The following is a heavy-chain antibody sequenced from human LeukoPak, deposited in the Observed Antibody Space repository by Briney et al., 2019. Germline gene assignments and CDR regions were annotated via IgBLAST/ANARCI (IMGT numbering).Heavy chain of an antibody. CDR3: ATDTKDMLTTIGALDF. J-gene: IGHJ4*02. Sequence: GGSLRLSCAASGFTFTNAWMTWVRQAPGKGLEWVGRVKIKSDGRTTDYAAPAKGRFTISRDDSKNTLYLQMNSLTTEDTAVYYCATDTKDMLTTIGALDFWGQGTLVTVSS. V-gene: IGHV3-15*01. CDR1: GFTFTNAW. D-gene: IGHD5-12*01. CDR2: VKIKSDGRTT.